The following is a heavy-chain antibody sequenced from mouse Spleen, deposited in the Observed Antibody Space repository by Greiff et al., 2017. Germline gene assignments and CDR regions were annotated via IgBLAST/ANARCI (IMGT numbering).Heavy chain of an antibody. Sequence: VQLQQPGAELVKPGASVKLSCKASGYTFTSYWMQWVKQRPGQGLEWIGEIDPSDSYTNYNQKFKGKATLTVDKPSSTAYMQLSSLTSEDSAVYYCARGNYDYDVGYAMDYWGQGTSVTVSS. V-gene: IGHV1-50*01. CDR2: IDPSDSYT. D-gene: IGHD2-4*01. CDR1: GYTFTSYW. CDR3: ARGNYDYDVGYAMDY. J-gene: IGHJ4*01.